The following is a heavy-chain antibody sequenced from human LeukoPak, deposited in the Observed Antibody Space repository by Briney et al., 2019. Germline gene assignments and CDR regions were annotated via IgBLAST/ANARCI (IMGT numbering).Heavy chain of an antibody. CDR3: AGLSGGFYDTNDYA. J-gene: IGHJ5*02. D-gene: IGHD3-22*01. V-gene: IGHV3-30*04. CDR2: ISNDGMYK. CDR1: GFTFSSYA. Sequence: GGSLRLSRAASGFTFSSYAMHWVRQAPGKGLDWVAVISNDGMYKYYADSVKGRFTISRDNFKNTLYLQMNILRVEDTAVYYCAGLSGGFYDTNDYAWGQGTLVTVSS.